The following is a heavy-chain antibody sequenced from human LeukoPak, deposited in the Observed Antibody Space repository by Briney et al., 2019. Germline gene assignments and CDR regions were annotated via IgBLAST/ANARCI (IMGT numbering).Heavy chain of an antibody. J-gene: IGHJ5*02. CDR2: IYYSGST. V-gene: IGHV4-59*08. D-gene: IGHD3-3*01. Sequence: PSETLSLTCTVSGGSISSYYWSWIRQPPGKGLEWIGYIYYSGSTNYNPSLKSRVTISVDTSKNQFSLKLSSVTAADTAVYYCARLYYDFWSGYYHDNWFDPWGQGTLVTVSS. CDR3: ARLYYDFWSGYYHDNWFDP. CDR1: GGSISSYY.